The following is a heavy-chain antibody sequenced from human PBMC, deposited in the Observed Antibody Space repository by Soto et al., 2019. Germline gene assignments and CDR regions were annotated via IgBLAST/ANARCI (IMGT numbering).Heavy chain of an antibody. V-gene: IGHV5-10-1*01. CDR3: ARPRLMYYYDSSEAFDI. Sequence: GESLKISCKGSGYSFTSYWISWVRQMPGKGLEWMGRIDPSDSYTNYSPSFQGHVTISADKSISTAYLQWSSLKASDTAMYYCARPRLMYYYDSSEAFDICGQGTMVTVS. D-gene: IGHD3-22*01. J-gene: IGHJ3*02. CDR1: GYSFTSYW. CDR2: IDPSDSYT.